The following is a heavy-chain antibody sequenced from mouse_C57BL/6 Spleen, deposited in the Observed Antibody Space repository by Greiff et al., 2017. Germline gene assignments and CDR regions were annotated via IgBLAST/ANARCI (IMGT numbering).Heavy chain of an antibody. CDR3: ARGNYYGSKETDY. V-gene: IGHV1-61*01. J-gene: IGHJ2*01. CDR2: IYPSDSET. CDR1: GYTFTSYW. Sequence: QVQLQQPGAELVRPGSSVKLSCKASGYTFTSYWMDWVKQRPGQGLEWIGNIYPSDSETHYNQKFKDKATLTVDKSSSTAYMQLSSLTSEDSAVYYCARGNYYGSKETDYWGQGTTLTVSS. D-gene: IGHD1-1*01.